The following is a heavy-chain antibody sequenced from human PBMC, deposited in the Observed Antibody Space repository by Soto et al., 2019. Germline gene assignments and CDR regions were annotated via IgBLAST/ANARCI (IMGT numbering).Heavy chain of an antibody. Sequence: GSLRLSCAASGFTVSSNYMSWVRQAPGKGLEWVSVIYSGGSTYYADSVKGRFTISRDNSKNTLYLQMNSLRAEDTAVYYCASQENYYGSGSYYHWGQGTLVTVSS. CDR2: IYSGGST. CDR1: GFTVSSNY. CDR3: ASQENYYGSGSYYH. V-gene: IGHV3-53*01. J-gene: IGHJ4*02. D-gene: IGHD3-10*01.